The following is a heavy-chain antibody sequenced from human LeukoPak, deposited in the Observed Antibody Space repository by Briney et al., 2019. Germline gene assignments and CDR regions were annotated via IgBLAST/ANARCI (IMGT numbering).Heavy chain of an antibody. CDR3: AKDLFGRDPVAGNWFDP. D-gene: IGHD6-19*01. CDR1: GFTFSSYA. Sequence: LSGGSLRLSCAASGFTFSSYAMSWVRQAPGKGLEWVSTISGSGGSTYYADSVKGRFTISRDNSKNTLYLQMNSLRAEDTAVYYCAKDLFGRDPVAGNWFDPWGQGTLVTVSS. V-gene: IGHV3-23*01. CDR2: ISGSGGST. J-gene: IGHJ5*02.